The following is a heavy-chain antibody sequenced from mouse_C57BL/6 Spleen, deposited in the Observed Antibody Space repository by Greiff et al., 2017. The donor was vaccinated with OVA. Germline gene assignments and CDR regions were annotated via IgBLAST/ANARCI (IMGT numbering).Heavy chain of an antibody. Sequence: QVQLKESGAELVKPGASVKLSCKASGYTFTEYTIHWVKQRSGQGLEWIGWFYPGSGSIKYNEKFKDKATLTADKSSSTVYMELSRLTSEDSAVYFCARHEGVTGTWDYFDYWGQGTTLTVSS. V-gene: IGHV1-62-2*01. CDR3: ARHEGVTGTWDYFDY. CDR1: GYTFTEYT. J-gene: IGHJ2*01. D-gene: IGHD4-1*01. CDR2: FYPGSGSI.